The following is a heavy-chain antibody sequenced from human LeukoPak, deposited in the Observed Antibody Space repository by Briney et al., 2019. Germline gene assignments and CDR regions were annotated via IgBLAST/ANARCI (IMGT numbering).Heavy chain of an antibody. CDR1: GFSFSSYA. D-gene: IGHD1-26*01. CDR3: AKGKVNHLGALDF. Sequence: GGSLRLSCAASGFSFSSYAMSWVRQAPGKGLEWVSSVSESGDGTYYADSVMGRFIISRDNSRKTFHLQKDSLRADDTAIYYCAKGKVNHLGALDFWGQGTLVTVSS. CDR2: VSESGDGT. J-gene: IGHJ4*02. V-gene: IGHV3-23*01.